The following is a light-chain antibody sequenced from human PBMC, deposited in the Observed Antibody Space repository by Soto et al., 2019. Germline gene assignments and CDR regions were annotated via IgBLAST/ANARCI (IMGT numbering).Light chain of an antibody. CDR2: NVY. CDR3: SSYTVSRTYV. J-gene: IGLJ1*01. V-gene: IGLV2-14*03. CDR1: SSDVGGYNY. Sequence: QSALAQPAGVSGSPGQSITISCTGTSSDVGGYNYVSWYQQHPGKAPKLMIYNVYDRPSGVSYRFSGSKYGNTASLTISGLQGEDEADYYCSSYTVSRTYVFGPGTKVTVL.